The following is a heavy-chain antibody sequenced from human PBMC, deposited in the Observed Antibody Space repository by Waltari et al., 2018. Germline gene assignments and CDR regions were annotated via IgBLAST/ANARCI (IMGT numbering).Heavy chain of an antibody. CDR2: IIPIFGTA. J-gene: IGHJ4*02. CDR3: AIDGSGSYYKLDY. Sequence: QLVQSGAGGRKPGSSVKVACKASGGTSGSYAIGGGRRAPGQGLEWMGRIIPIFGTANYAQKFQGRVTITADKSTSTAYMELSSLRSEDTAVYYCAIDGSGSYYKLDYWGQGTLVTVSS. CDR1: GGTSGSYA. V-gene: IGHV1-69*08. D-gene: IGHD3-10*01.